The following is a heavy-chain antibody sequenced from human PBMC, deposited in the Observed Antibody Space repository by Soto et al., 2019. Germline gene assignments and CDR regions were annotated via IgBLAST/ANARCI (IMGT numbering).Heavy chain of an antibody. V-gene: IGHV4-34*01. CDR3: ARRHLPTNHYNNDMYT. Sequence: SETLSLTCSVYGGSISGNYWSWIPQPPGKGLEWIGEINHSGSTNYNPSLKSRVTISVDTSKNQFSLKLSSVTAADTAVYYCARRHLPTNHYNNDMYTWGQRTTVTVSS. D-gene: IGHD3-9*01. CDR1: GGSISGNY. CDR2: INHSGST. J-gene: IGHJ6*02.